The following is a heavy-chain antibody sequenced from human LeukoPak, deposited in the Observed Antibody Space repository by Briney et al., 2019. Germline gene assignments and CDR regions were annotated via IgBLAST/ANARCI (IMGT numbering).Heavy chain of an antibody. V-gene: IGHV3-11*04. CDR3: ARAMGRNPYYYDTLDF. D-gene: IGHD3-22*01. J-gene: IGHJ4*02. Sequence: GGSLRLSCAASGFTFSDYYMSWIRQAPGKGLEWVSYISSSGSTIYYAESVKGRLTISRDNAKNSLYLQMNSLRAEDTAVYYCARAMGRNPYYYDTLDFWGQGTLVTVSS. CDR2: ISSSGSTI. CDR1: GFTFSDYY.